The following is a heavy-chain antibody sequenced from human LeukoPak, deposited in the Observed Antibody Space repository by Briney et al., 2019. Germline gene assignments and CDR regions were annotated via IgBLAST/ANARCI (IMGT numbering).Heavy chain of an antibody. V-gene: IGHV3-23*01. Sequence: GGSLRLSCAASGFTFSSHAMSWVRQAPGKGLEWVSTITSSGGRTYYANSVKGRFTISRDNSKNTLYLQMNSLRAEDTAVYYCARSGLSRFGFCGQGTLVTVSS. CDR3: ARSGLSRFGF. J-gene: IGHJ4*02. D-gene: IGHD2/OR15-2a*01. CDR1: GFTFSSHA. CDR2: ITSSGGRT.